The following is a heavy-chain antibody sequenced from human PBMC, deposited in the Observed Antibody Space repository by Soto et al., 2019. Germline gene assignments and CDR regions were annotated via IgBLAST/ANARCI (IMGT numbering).Heavy chain of an antibody. V-gene: IGHV3-30*03. Sequence: GGSLRLSCAASEFNFNNYAMNWVRQAPGKGLEWVAVILNDGSKQYYANSVKGRFTISRDNSRNTLYLQMHSLRPEDTAVYACARGPHREVSDYYRPFDYWGLGTLVTVSS. J-gene: IGHJ4*02. CDR3: ARGPHREVSDYYRPFDY. D-gene: IGHD3-22*01. CDR2: ILNDGSKQ. CDR1: EFNFNNYA.